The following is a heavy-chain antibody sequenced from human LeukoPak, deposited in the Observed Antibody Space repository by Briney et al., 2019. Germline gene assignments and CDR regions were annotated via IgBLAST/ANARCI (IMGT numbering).Heavy chain of an antibody. CDR3: AREFVVVVPAAIWFDP. CDR2: IYYSGST. Sequence: PSETLSLTCTVSGGSISSSSYYWGWIRQPPGKGLEWIGSIYYSGSTYYNPSLKSRVTISVDTSKNQFSLKLSSVTAADTAVYYCAREFVVVVPAAIWFDPWGQGTLVTVSS. CDR1: GGSISSSSYY. V-gene: IGHV4-39*07. D-gene: IGHD2-2*01. J-gene: IGHJ5*02.